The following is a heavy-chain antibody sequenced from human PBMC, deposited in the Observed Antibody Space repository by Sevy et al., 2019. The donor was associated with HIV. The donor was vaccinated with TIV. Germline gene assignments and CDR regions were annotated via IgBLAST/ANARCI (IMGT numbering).Heavy chain of an antibody. Sequence: GGSLRLSCAASGFTFSDYYMSWIRQAPGKGLEWVSYISSSSSYTNYADSVKGRFTISRDNAKNSLYLQKNSLRAEDTAVYYCGRVARYCSSTSCYGSYYMDVWGKGTTVTVSS. J-gene: IGHJ6*03. CDR3: GRVARYCSSTSCYGSYYMDV. CDR2: ISSSSSYT. V-gene: IGHV3-11*06. D-gene: IGHD2-2*01. CDR1: GFTFSDYY.